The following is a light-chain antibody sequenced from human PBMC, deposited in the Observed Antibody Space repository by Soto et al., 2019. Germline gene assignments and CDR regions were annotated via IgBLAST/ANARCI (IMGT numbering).Light chain of an antibody. CDR3: QHYSAFSVT. CDR2: KAS. J-gene: IGKJ1*01. Sequence: SQMTQSPSTLSASVEYRLTICCRASQSIGDLLAWYQQKPGEAPKLVIYKASYLESGVPSRFSGSGSGTEFTLTISSLQPEDLATYYCQHYSAFSVTFGQGTKVDI. V-gene: IGKV1-5*03. CDR1: QSIGDL.